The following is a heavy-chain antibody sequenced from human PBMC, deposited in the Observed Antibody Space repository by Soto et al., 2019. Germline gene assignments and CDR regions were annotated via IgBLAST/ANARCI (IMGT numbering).Heavy chain of an antibody. Sequence: PSETLSLTCAVSGGSFTSNNCLRGFRHPPGQGLEWIGEIYRTGSTNYNPSLKSRVTISLDKSENQFSLKVTSLTAADTAVYYCASRDPGTSVDYWGQGTLVTVSS. CDR2: IYRTGST. D-gene: IGHD1-7*01. V-gene: IGHV4-4*02. CDR1: GGSFTSNNC. CDR3: ASRDPGTSVDY. J-gene: IGHJ4*02.